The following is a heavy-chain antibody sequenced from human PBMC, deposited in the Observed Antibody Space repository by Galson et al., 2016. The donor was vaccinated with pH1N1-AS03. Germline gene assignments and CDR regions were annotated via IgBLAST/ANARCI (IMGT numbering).Heavy chain of an antibody. J-gene: IGHJ4*02. CDR1: GFSHSASGVA. D-gene: IGHD4-23*01. V-gene: IGHV2-5*02. Sequence: PALVKPTQTLTLTCTLSGFSHSASGVAVAWIRQPPGKALKWLALIYWDDDKRYSPSLRDKLTITKDSSTNQVVLTMTNMDPVDTATYYCAHRHGGNSHYFGYWGPGTLVTVSS. CDR3: AHRHGGNSHYFGY. CDR2: IYWDDDK.